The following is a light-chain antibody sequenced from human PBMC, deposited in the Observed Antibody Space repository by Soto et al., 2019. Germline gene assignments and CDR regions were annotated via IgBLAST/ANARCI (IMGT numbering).Light chain of an antibody. Sequence: DVQMTQSPSSLSASVGDRVTITCRASQSISSYLNWYQHKPGKAPKLLIYAASSLQTGVPSRFSGSRSGTDFALTISSLQRDDFAVYYCQQRSNWPPITFGQGTRLEIK. CDR2: AAS. CDR1: QSISSY. J-gene: IGKJ5*01. V-gene: IGKV1-39*01. CDR3: QQRSNWPPIT.